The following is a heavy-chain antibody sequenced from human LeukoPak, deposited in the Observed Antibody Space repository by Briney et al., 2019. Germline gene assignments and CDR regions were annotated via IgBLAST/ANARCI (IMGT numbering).Heavy chain of an antibody. Sequence: GGSLRLSCAASGFTFSSYSMNWVRQAPGKGLEWVSSISSSSSSSYIYYADSVKGRFTISRDNAKNSLYLQMNSLRAEDTAVYYCARVQPYYDFWSGPYPPLYYYYGMDVWGQGTTVTVSS. CDR3: ARVQPYYDFWSGPYPPLYYYYGMDV. V-gene: IGHV3-21*01. CDR2: ISSSSSSSYI. CDR1: GFTFSSYS. D-gene: IGHD3-3*01. J-gene: IGHJ6*02.